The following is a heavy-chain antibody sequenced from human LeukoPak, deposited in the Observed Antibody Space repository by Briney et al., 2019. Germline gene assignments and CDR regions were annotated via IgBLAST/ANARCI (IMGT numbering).Heavy chain of an antibody. V-gene: IGHV1-69*04. CDR2: IIPILGIA. D-gene: IGHD5-18*01. CDR3: ARDESGYSYGYNAWFDP. CDR1: GGTFSSYA. Sequence: ASVKVSCKASGGTFSSYAISWVRQAPGQGLEWMGRIIPILGIAKYAQKFQGRVTITADKSTSTAYMELSSLRSEDTAVYYCARDESGYSYGYNAWFDPWGQGTLVTVSS. J-gene: IGHJ5*02.